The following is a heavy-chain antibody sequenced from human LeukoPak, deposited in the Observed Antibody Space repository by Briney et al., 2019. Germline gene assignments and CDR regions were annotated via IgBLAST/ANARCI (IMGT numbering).Heavy chain of an antibody. CDR3: AEGWAFDY. CDR1: GFTFSTYA. D-gene: IGHD5-24*01. Sequence: GGSLRLSCEASGFTFSTYAMYWVRQAPGRGLEWVSGITRSGTDTYYADSVKGRFTISRDNSKNTLYLQMNSLRAEDTAVYYCAEGWAFDYWGQGTLVTVSS. J-gene: IGHJ4*02. V-gene: IGHV3-23*01. CDR2: ITRSGTDT.